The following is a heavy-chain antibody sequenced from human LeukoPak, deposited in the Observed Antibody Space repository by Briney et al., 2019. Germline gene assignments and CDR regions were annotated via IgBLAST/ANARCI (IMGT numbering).Heavy chain of an antibody. CDR1: GFTFGDFY. Sequence: PGGSLRPSCAASGFTFGDFYMSWIRQAPGKGLEWVSYISGSGTYTNYADSVKGRFTISRDNARNSMYLELDSLRAEDTAVYYCARDQRRTTVTFLYNYYYGLDVWGQGTAVTVSS. V-gene: IGHV3-11*05. D-gene: IGHD4-17*01. J-gene: IGHJ6*02. CDR2: ISGSGTYT. CDR3: ARDQRRTTVTFLYNYYYGLDV.